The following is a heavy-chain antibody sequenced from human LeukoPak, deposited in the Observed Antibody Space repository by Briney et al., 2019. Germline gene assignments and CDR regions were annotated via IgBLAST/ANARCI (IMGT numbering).Heavy chain of an antibody. CDR3: ARVYYYYYMDV. CDR2: ISSSGSTI. CDR1: GFTFSSYG. J-gene: IGHJ6*03. V-gene: IGHV3-48*04. Sequence: GGSLRLSCAASGFTFSSYGMHWVRQAPGKGLEWVSYISSSGSTIYYADSVKGRFTISRDNAKNSLYLQMNSLRAEDTAVYYCARVYYYYYMDVWGKGTTVTISS.